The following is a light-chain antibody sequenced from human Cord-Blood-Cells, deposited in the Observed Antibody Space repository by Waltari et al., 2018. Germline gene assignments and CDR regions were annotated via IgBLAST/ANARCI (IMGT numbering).Light chain of an antibody. J-gene: IGKJ4*01. Sequence: DIQMTQSPSSLSASAGDRVTITCQARQDISNYLNWYQQKHGKAPKLLIYDASNLETGVPSRFSGRGSGTDLTFTISSLQPEDIATYYCQQYDNLPLTFGGGTKVEIK. CDR3: QQYDNLPLT. CDR1: QDISNY. V-gene: IGKV1-33*01. CDR2: DAS.